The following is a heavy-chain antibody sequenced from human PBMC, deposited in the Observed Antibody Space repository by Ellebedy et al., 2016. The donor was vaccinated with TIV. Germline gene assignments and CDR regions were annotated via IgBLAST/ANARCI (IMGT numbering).Heavy chain of an antibody. Sequence: KFQGRVTMTEDTSTDTAYMELSSLRSEDTAVYYCATERITMVRGVIHNFDYWGQGTLVTVSS. V-gene: IGHV1-24*01. CDR3: ATERITMVRGVIHNFDY. D-gene: IGHD3-10*01. J-gene: IGHJ4*02.